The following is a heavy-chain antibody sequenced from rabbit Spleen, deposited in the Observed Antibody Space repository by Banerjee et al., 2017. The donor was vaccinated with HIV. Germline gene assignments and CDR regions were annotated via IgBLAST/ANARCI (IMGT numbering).Heavy chain of an antibody. CDR2: IYTSSGSA. CDR3: AREGYAGVGYALNL. J-gene: IGHJ4*01. CDR1: GFSFSISYY. D-gene: IGHD4-2*01. Sequence: QSLEESGGDLVKPGASLTLTCTASGFSFSISYYMCWVRQAPGKGLELIACIYTSSGSAWYASWAKGRFTISKTSSTTVTLQMTSLTAADTATYFCAREGYAGVGYALNLWGPGTLVTVS. V-gene: IGHV1S40*01.